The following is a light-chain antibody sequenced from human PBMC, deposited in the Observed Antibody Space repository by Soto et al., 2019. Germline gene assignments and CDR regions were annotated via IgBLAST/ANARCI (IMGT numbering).Light chain of an antibody. V-gene: IGLV2-8*01. CDR1: SGDIGGYDY. CDR2: EVT. J-gene: IGLJ2*01. CDR3: SSYTTSNTVV. Sequence: QSALTQPPSASGSPGQSVTISCTGTSGDIGGYDYVSWYQQHPGKAPKLMIYEVTKRPLGVPDRFSGSKSGNTASLTVSGLQAEDEADYYCSSYTTSNTVVFGGGTKVTVL.